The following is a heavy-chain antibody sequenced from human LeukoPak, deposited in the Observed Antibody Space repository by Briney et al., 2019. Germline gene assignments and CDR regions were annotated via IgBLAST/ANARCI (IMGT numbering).Heavy chain of an antibody. D-gene: IGHD1-7*01. J-gene: IGHJ3*02. V-gene: IGHV3-33*01. CDR2: IWYDGSNK. CDR3: ARAALGDWNYPSDAFDI. Sequence: GRSLRLSCAASGFTFSSYGMHWVRQAPGKGLEWVAVIWYDGSNKYYADSVKGRFTISRDNSKNTLYLQMNSLRAEDTAVYYCARAALGDWNYPSDAFDIWGQGTMVTVSS. CDR1: GFTFSSYG.